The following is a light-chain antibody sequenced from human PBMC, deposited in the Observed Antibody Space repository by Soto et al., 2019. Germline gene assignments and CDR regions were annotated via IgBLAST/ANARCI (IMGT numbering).Light chain of an antibody. CDR1: SSDVGGYNY. CDR3: SSSTSSSTVV. Sequence: QSVLTQPASVSGSPGQSITISCTGTSSDVGGYNYVSWYQQHPGKAPKLMIYAVSNRPSGVSIRFSGSKSGNTASLTISGLQAEDEADYYCSSSTSSSTVVFGGGTKLTVL. J-gene: IGLJ2*01. CDR2: AVS. V-gene: IGLV2-14*01.